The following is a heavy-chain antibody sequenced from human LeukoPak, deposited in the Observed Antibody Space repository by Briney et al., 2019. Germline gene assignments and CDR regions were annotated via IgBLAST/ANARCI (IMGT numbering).Heavy chain of an antibody. D-gene: IGHD4-11*01. CDR2: ISAYNGNT. V-gene: IGHV1-18*01. CDR1: GYTFTSYG. CDR3: ARGGTVDQHYYYYYYMDV. J-gene: IGHJ6*03. Sequence: ASVKVSCKASGYTFTSYGISWVRQAPGQGLEWMGWISAYNGNTNYAQKLQGRVTMTTDTSTSTAYMELRSLRSDDTAVYYCARGGTVDQHYYYYYYMDVWGKGTTVTVSS.